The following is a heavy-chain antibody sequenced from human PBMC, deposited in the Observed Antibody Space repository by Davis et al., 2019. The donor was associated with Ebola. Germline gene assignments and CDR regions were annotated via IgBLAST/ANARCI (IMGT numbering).Heavy chain of an antibody. CDR1: GFTFTDYY. CDR2: MSGDHLYT. J-gene: IGHJ3*01. CDR3: VEDTSNIWFDV. D-gene: IGHD2/OR15-2a*01. V-gene: IGHV3-11*05. Sequence: GESLKISCEASGFTFTDYYMTWIRQAPGKGLEWVSYMSGDHLYTNYADSVKGRFTISRDNSKNTLHLQMNSLRVEDTAMYYCVEDTSNIWFDVWGQGTLVTVSA.